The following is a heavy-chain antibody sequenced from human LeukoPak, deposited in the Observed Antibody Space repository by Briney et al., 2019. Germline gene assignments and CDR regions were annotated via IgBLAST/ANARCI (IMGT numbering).Heavy chain of an antibody. CDR1: GFTFSSYG. CDR3: ARGGWYYFEY. J-gene: IGHJ4*02. CDR2: ISGSGGST. Sequence: GGSLRLSCAASGFTFSSYGMSWVRQAPGKGLEWVSAISGSGGSTYYADSVKGRFTISRNNSKNTLYLQMSSLRAEDTAVYYCARGGWYYFEYWGQGVLVTVSS. V-gene: IGHV3-23*01.